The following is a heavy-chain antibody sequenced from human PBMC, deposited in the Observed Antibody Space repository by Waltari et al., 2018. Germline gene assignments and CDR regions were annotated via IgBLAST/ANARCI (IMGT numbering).Heavy chain of an antibody. J-gene: IGHJ3*02. Sequence: QVQLVPSGAEVKRPGSSVKVSCRASGGIFTNYAISWVRQAPGQGLEWMGGIIPIFGTANSAQKFQGRLTITSDESTSTAYMELSSLRPEDTAVYFCARDLGAMKVTSALEIWGQGTRVTVSS. V-gene: IGHV1-69*05. CDR3: ARDLGAMKVTSALEI. D-gene: IGHD3-10*01. CDR2: IIPIFGTA. CDR1: GGIFTNYA.